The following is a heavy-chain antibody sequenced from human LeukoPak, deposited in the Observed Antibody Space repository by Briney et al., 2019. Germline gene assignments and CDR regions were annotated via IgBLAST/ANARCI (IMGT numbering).Heavy chain of an antibody. Sequence: ASVKVSCKASGYIFTSYDISWVRQAPGQGLEWMGWISVYNGNTNYAKKFQGRVTLTTDTSTSTAYMELRSLRSDDTAVYYCARSVEMATIYYYYYMDVWGKGTTVTVSS. CDR1: GYIFTSYD. CDR3: ARSVEMATIYYYYYMDV. J-gene: IGHJ6*03. CDR2: ISVYNGNT. D-gene: IGHD5-24*01. V-gene: IGHV1-18*01.